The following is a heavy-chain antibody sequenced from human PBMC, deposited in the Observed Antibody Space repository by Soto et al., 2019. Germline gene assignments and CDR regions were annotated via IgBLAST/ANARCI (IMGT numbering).Heavy chain of an antibody. V-gene: IGHV4-31*03. CDR1: GGSISSGGYY. CDR3: ARLGRGRYCSGGSCYSAEYFQH. Sequence: QVQLQESGPGLVKPSQTLSLTCTVSGGSISSGGYYWSWIRQHPGKGLEWIGYIYYSGSTYYNPSLKSRVTISGDTSKNQFSLKLSSVTAADTAVYYCARLGRGRYCSGGSCYSAEYFQHWGQGTLVTVSS. J-gene: IGHJ1*01. D-gene: IGHD2-15*01. CDR2: IYYSGST.